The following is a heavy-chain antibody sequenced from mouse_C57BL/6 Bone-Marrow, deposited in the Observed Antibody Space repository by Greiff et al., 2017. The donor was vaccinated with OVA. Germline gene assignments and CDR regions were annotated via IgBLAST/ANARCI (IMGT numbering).Heavy chain of an antibody. V-gene: IGHV5-17*01. CDR2: ISSGSSTI. CDR1: GFTFSDYG. CDR3: ARGRYGPLYAMDY. D-gene: IGHD2-10*02. Sequence: VQLKESGGGLVKPGGSLKLSCAASGFTFSDYGMHWVRQAPEKGLEWVAYISSGSSTIYYADTVKGRFTISRDNAKNTLFLQMTSLRSEDTAMYYCARGRYGPLYAMDYWGQGTSVTVSS. J-gene: IGHJ4*01.